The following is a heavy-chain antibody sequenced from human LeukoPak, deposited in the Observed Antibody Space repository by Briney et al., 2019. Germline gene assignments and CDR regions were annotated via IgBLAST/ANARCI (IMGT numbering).Heavy chain of an antibody. CDR1: GNSISSSSYY. D-gene: IGHD1-1*01. V-gene: IGHV4-39*01. J-gene: IGHJ4*02. CDR2: IYYSGTT. CDR3: ARLWRAAIDY. Sequence: PSETLSLTCTVSGNSISSSSYYWGWIRQPPGKGLEWIGSIYYSGTTYYNPSLESRVTISSDTSKNQFSLKLSSVTAADTAMYYCARLWRAAIDYGGQGTLVTVSS.